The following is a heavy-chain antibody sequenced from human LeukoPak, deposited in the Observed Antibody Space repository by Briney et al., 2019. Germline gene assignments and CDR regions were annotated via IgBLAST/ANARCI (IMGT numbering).Heavy chain of an antibody. V-gene: IGHV5-51*01. Sequence: GESLKISCKGSGYSFSSYWIGWVRQMPGKGLEWMGIIYPGDSKTRYSPSSQGQVTISADKSISTVYLQWSSLKASDTAMYYCASPGSLAARYYYYYYMDVWGKGTTVTVSS. CDR3: ASPGSLAARYYYYYYMDV. J-gene: IGHJ6*03. CDR2: IYPGDSKT. D-gene: IGHD6-6*01. CDR1: GYSFSSYW.